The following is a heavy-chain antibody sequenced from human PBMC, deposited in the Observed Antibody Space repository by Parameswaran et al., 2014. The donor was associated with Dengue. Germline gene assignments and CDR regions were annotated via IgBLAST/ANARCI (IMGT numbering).Heavy chain of an antibody. CDR2: IIPLFGTA. J-gene: IGHJ6*02. CDR3: AKDKLLDSGSYLGLYYYYFGMDV. V-gene: IGHV1-69*01. D-gene: IGHD1-26*01. Sequence: SWVRQAPGQGLEWMGGIIPLFGTAIYAHKFQDRVTITADDSTSTAYMELSSLRSEDTAVFYCAKDKLLDSGSYLGLYYYYFGMDVWGQGTTVTVSS.